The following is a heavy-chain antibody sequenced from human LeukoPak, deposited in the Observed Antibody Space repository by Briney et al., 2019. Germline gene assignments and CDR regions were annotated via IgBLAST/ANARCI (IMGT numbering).Heavy chain of an antibody. V-gene: IGHV4-4*07. CDR1: GGSFSSYY. D-gene: IGHD1-26*01. Sequence: ETLSLTCTVSGGSFSSYYWTYIRQSAGKGLEWIGRIYSSGNTNYNPSLQSRVTMSIDTSKNQFALKLNSVTAADTAVYYCARSVGATTIDYWGQGTLVTVSS. CDR2: IYSSGNT. J-gene: IGHJ4*02. CDR3: ARSVGATTIDY.